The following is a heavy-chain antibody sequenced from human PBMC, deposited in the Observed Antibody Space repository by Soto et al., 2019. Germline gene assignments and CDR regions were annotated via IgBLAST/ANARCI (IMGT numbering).Heavy chain of an antibody. Sequence: QVQLVQSGAEVKKPGSSVKVSCKASGGTFSSYTISWVRQAPGQGLEWMGRIIPILGIANYAQKLQGRVTITADKSTSTAYMELSSLRSEDTAVYYCARDRSSWFDFDYWGQGTLVTVSS. CDR1: GGTFSSYT. J-gene: IGHJ4*02. D-gene: IGHD6-13*01. CDR2: IIPILGIA. V-gene: IGHV1-69*08. CDR3: ARDRSSWFDFDY.